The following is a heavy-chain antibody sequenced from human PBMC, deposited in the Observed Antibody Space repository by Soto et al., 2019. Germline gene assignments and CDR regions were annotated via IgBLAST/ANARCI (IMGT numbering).Heavy chain of an antibody. CDR2: ISGSGGST. V-gene: IGHV3-23*01. CDR1: EVNFSNFA. J-gene: IGHJ4*01. D-gene: IGHD2-15*01. Sequence: SQRLSCAASEVNFSNFAVSCVSQDPGKGLEWVSAISGSGGSTYYADSVKGRFTISRDNSKNTLYLQMNSLRAEDTAVYYCEKGMGYCRGGTCHDNWGQGTLLTVSS. CDR3: EKGMGYCRGGTCHDN.